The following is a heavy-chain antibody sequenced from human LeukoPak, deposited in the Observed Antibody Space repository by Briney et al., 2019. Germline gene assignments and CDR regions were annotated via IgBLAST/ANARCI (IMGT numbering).Heavy chain of an antibody. V-gene: IGHV3-23*01. CDR3: AKHIAGSSWPDY. Sequence: GGSLRLSCAASGFTFSSYSLNWVRQAPGKGLEWVSAISGSGDSTYYADSVKGRFTISRDNSKNTLYLQMNSLRAEDTAVYYCAKHIAGSSWPDYWGQGTLVTVSS. CDR2: ISGSGDST. D-gene: IGHD6-13*01. CDR1: GFTFSSYS. J-gene: IGHJ4*02.